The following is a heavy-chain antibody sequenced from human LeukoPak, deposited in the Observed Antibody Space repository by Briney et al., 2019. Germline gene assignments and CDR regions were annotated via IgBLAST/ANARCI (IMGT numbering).Heavy chain of an antibody. D-gene: IGHD3-22*01. CDR3: ARQYYYDSSGYFDY. V-gene: IGHV4-59*08. J-gene: IGHJ4*02. CDR2: IFYSGIS. Sequence: SETLSLTCTVSGGSVSPHYWSWIRQPPGRGLEWIGYIFYSGISNYNPSLKSRVTISVDTSKNQFSLKLSSVTAADTAVYYCARQYYYDSSGYFDYWGQGTLVTVSS. CDR1: GGSVSPHY.